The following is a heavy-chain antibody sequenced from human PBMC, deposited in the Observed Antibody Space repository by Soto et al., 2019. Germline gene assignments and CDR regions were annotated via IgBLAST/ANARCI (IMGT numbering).Heavy chain of an antibody. CDR3: ARGLRNLVAVAGLVDY. V-gene: IGHV3-33*01. Sequence: QVQLVESGGGVVQPGRSLRLSCAASGFTFSSYGMHWVRQAPGKGLEWVAVIWYDGSNKYYADSVKGRFTISRDNSKNTLYLQMNSLRAEDTAVDYCARGLRNLVAVAGLVDYWGQGTLVTVSS. D-gene: IGHD6-19*01. J-gene: IGHJ4*02. CDR2: IWYDGSNK. CDR1: GFTFSSYG.